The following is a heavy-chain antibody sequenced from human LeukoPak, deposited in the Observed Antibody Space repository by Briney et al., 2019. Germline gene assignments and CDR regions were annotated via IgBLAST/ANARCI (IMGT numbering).Heavy chain of an antibody. CDR3: AKDLSSSWALDY. D-gene: IGHD6-13*01. CDR1: GFTFSSNG. CDR2: ISYDGSNK. V-gene: IGHV3-30*18. J-gene: IGHJ4*02. Sequence: GGSLRLSCGASGFTFSSNGMHWVRQAPGKGLEWVAVISYDGSNKYYADSMKGRFTISRDDSKNTLSLQMNSLRTEDTAAYYCAKDLSSSWALDYWGQGTLVTVSS.